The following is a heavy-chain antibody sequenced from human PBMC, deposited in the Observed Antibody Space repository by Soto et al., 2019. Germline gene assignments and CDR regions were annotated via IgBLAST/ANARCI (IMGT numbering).Heavy chain of an antibody. CDR3: ARPIVLVPAAIGWFDP. CDR1: GGTFSSYA. Sequence: QVQLVQSGAEVKKPGSSVKVSCKASGGTFSSYAISWVRQAPGQGLEWMGGIIPIFGTANYAQKFQGRITITADESTSTAYMELSSLRSEDTAVYYCARPIVLVPAAIGWFDPWGQGTLVTVSS. D-gene: IGHD2-2*02. V-gene: IGHV1-69*12. J-gene: IGHJ5*02. CDR2: IIPIFGTA.